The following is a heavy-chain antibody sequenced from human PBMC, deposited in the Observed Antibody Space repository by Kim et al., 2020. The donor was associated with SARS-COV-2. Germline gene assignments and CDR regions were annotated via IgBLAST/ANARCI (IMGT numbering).Heavy chain of an antibody. Sequence: GGSLRLSCAASGFTVSSNYMNWVRQAPGKGLEWLSVINSDGSTHYADSVKGRLTISRDGSKNTLHLQMNSLRAEDTAVYYCAVLRGALDYWGQGTLVTVSS. CDR3: AVLRGALDY. D-gene: IGHD3-10*01. CDR2: INSDGST. J-gene: IGHJ4*02. CDR1: GFTVSSNY. V-gene: IGHV3-53*01.